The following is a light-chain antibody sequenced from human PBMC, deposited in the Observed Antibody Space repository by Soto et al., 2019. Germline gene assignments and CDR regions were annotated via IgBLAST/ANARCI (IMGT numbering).Light chain of an antibody. CDR2: DVS. V-gene: IGLV2-14*01. J-gene: IGLJ2*01. CDR3: TSYTRSSTLVV. Sequence: QSVLTQPASVSGSPGQSITISCTGTSSDVGGYNYVSWYQQHPGKAPKLMIYDVSNRPSGVSNRFSGSKSGNTASLTISGLQAEDEADYYCTSYTRSSTLVVFGRGTKLTVL. CDR1: SSDVGGYNY.